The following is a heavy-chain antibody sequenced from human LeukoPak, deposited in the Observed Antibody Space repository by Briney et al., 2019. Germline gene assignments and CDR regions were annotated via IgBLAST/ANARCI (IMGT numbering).Heavy chain of an antibody. CDR2: IYSGGST. V-gene: IGHV3-53*01. CDR3: ARESSGSGSAMPFYYDYYGIYV. CDR1: GLTLSSNY. J-gene: IGHJ6*04. D-gene: IGHD3-10*01. Sequence: GGSLSLSCVVSGLTLSSNYMSWVRPPRRRGLEWVSVIYSGGSTYFADSVKGRFTISRDHSKNTLYLQMNSLRGEDGAVYYCARESSGSGSAMPFYYDYYGIYVWGKRTTFTVSS.